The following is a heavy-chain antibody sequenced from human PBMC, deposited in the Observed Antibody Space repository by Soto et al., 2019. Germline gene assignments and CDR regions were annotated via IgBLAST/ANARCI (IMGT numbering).Heavy chain of an antibody. J-gene: IGHJ4*02. CDR2: INPIFGTA. CDR1: GGTFSNYV. Sequence: QVQLVQSGAEVKKPGSSVKVSCKASGGTFSNYVFSWVRQAPGQGLEWMGGINPIFGTANYAQKLQGRVTITADESTSTAYMELNSLRSEDTAVYYCAGVFSDEKSKYYFDYWGQGTLVTVSS. CDR3: AGVFSDEKSKYYFDY. D-gene: IGHD1-26*01. V-gene: IGHV1-69*01.